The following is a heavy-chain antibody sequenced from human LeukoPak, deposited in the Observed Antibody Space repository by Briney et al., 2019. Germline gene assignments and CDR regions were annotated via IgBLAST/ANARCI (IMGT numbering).Heavy chain of an antibody. CDR2: ISGSGGST. CDR3: ARDERLLSFLK. Sequence: GGSLRLSCAASGFTFSSYAMSWVRQAPGKGLEWVSAISGSGGSTYYADSVKGRFTISRDNSKNTLYLQMNSLRAEDTAIYYCARDERLLSFLKWGQGTLVTVSS. CDR1: GFTFSSYA. V-gene: IGHV3-23*01. D-gene: IGHD3-3*01. J-gene: IGHJ4*02.